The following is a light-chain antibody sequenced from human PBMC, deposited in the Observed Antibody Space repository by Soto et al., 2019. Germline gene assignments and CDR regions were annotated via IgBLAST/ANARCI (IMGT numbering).Light chain of an antibody. J-gene: IGKJ1*01. Sequence: EIVLTQSPGTLSLSPGERATLSCRASQSVNSWYLAWYQQKPGQAPRLLIYDASSRATGIPDRFSGSGSGTDFNLTISRLEPEDFEVDYCQQYNDTPTTFGQATQVEIK. V-gene: IGKV3-20*01. CDR1: QSVNSWY. CDR3: QQYNDTPTT. CDR2: DAS.